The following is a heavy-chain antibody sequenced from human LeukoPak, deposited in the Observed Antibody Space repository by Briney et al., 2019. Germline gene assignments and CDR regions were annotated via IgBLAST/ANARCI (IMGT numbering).Heavy chain of an antibody. V-gene: IGHV3-21*01. CDR1: RFTFSSYS. CDR3: ARGRQLALFDY. D-gene: IGHD6-6*01. J-gene: IGHJ4*02. CDR2: ISSSSSYI. Sequence: GGSLRLSCAASRFTFSSYSMNWVRQAPGKGLEWVSSISSSSSYIYYADSVKGRFTISRDNAKNSLYLQMNSLRAEDTAVYYCARGRQLALFDYWGQGTLVTVSS.